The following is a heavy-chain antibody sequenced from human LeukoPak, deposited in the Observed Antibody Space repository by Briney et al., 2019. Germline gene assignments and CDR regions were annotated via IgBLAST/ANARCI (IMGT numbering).Heavy chain of an antibody. CDR2: ISGSGGST. Sequence: PGGSLRLSCAASGFTFSSYAMSWFRQAPGKGLEWVSAISGSGGSTYYADSVKGRFTISRDNSKNTLYLQMNSLRAEDTAVYYCAKGLAGVVAIIDIWGQGTMVTVSS. J-gene: IGHJ3*02. CDR1: GFTFSSYA. V-gene: IGHV3-23*01. CDR3: AKGLAGVVAIIDI. D-gene: IGHD3-22*01.